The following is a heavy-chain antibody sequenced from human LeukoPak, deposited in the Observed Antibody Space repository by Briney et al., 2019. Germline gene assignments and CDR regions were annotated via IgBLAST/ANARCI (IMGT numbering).Heavy chain of an antibody. CDR3: ARNSYVSSGYLDY. CDR2: ISHSGST. D-gene: IGHD3-22*01. Sequence: PSETLSRTCTVSGGSISNHYWTWIRQPPGKGLEWIGYISHSGSTNYNPSLNSRVTISVDTSRNQFFLKLISVTAADTAVYYCARNSYVSSGYLDYWGQGSLVTVSS. CDR1: GGSISNHY. V-gene: IGHV4-59*11. J-gene: IGHJ4*02.